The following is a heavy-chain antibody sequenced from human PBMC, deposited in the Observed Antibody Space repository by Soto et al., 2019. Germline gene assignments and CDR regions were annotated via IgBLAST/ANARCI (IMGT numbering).Heavy chain of an antibody. J-gene: IGHJ6*03. CDR3: ARRGYGGRSPNVFMDV. V-gene: IGHV3-64*01. D-gene: IGHD2-15*01. CDR1: GFTFSNYE. Sequence: EAQLVESGGGLVQPGGSLRLSCAASGFTFSNYEMHWVRQAPGKGLEYVSGISNNGAHTDYAKSVKGRFTISRDNSENTLYLQMGSLRAEDMALYYCARRGYGGRSPNVFMDVWGKGTTVTVSS. CDR2: ISNNGAHT.